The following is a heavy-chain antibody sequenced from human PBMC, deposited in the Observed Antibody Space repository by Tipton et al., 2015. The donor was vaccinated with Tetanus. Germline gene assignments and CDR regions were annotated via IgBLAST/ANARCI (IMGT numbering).Heavy chain of an antibody. D-gene: IGHD5-24*01. CDR3: ARTTRRWLHPDF. Sequence: LRLSCNVSGDSMTDFYWSWIRQPPGKGLKWIAYIFYSGRTQHNPSLKSRVTISVDTAKNQFSLQLRSVTAADTAVYYCARTTRRWLHPDFWGPGTLVTVSS. V-gene: IGHV4-59*01. CDR1: GDSMTDFY. J-gene: IGHJ4*02. CDR2: IFYSGRT.